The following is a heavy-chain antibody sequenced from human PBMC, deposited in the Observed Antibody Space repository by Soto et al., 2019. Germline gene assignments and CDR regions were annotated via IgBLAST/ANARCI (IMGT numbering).Heavy chain of an antibody. V-gene: IGHV4-31*02. CDR2: IYYSGST. Sequence: TFEDYSLHWVRQVPGKGLEWIGYIYYSGSTYYNPSLKSRVTISVDTSKNQFSLKLSSVTAADTAVYYCARSPITMIAGYGMDVWGQGTTVTVSS. J-gene: IGHJ6*02. CDR1: TFEDYS. D-gene: IGHD3-22*01. CDR3: ARSPITMIAGYGMDV.